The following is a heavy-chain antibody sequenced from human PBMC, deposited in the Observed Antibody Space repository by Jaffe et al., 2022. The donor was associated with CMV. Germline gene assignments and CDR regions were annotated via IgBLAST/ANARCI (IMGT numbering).Heavy chain of an antibody. CDR1: GGSISSSSYY. CDR2: IYYSGST. CDR3: ARQHDSSGYYRGQAAFDI. J-gene: IGHJ3*02. V-gene: IGHV4-39*01. D-gene: IGHD3-22*01. Sequence: QLQLQESGPGLVKPSETLSLTCTVSGGSISSSSYYWGWIRQPPGKGLEWIGSIYYSGSTYYNPSLKSRVTISVDTSKNQFSLKLSSVTAADTAVYYCARQHDSSGYYRGQAAFDIWGQGTMVTVSS.